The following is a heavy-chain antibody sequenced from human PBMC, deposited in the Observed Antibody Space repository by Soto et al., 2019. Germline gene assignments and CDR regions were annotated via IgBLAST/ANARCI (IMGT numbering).Heavy chain of an antibody. D-gene: IGHD5-12*01. J-gene: IGHJ4*02. Sequence: PSETLSLTCTVSGGSVSSGSYYWSWIRQPPGKGLEWIGYIYYSGSTNYNPSLKSRVTISVDTSKNQFSLKLSSMTAADTAVYYCAREKNVDNFDYWGQGTLVTVSS. CDR2: IYYSGST. CDR1: GGSVSSGSYY. CDR3: AREKNVDNFDY. V-gene: IGHV4-61*01.